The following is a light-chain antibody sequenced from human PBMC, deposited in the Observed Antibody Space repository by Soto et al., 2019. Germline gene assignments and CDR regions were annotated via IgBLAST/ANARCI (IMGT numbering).Light chain of an antibody. J-gene: IGKJ1*01. Sequence: QMTQSPSSRVASVCYWLPIPCRASQGIGNALGWYQQKPGKPPKVLIYGASNLESGVPARFSGSGSGTDFTLAISSLQPEDSATYYCLQDFSHPWTFGPGTKVDIK. CDR3: LQDFSHPWT. CDR1: QGIGNA. CDR2: GAS. V-gene: IGKV1-6*01.